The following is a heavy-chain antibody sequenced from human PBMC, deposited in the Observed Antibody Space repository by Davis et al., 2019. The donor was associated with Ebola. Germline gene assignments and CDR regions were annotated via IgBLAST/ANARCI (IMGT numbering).Heavy chain of an antibody. CDR2: IWYDGSDK. V-gene: IGHV3-33*06. Sequence: PGGSLRLSCAASGFNFRSYGMFWVRQAPGKGLEWVAIIWYDGSDKYYGDSVKGRFTISRDNSKNTLYLQMNNLRVEDTAVYYCAKDLGTTATEGGYFHHWGQGTLVTVSS. D-gene: IGHD4-17*01. CDR3: AKDLGTTATEGGYFHH. CDR1: GFNFRSYG. J-gene: IGHJ1*01.